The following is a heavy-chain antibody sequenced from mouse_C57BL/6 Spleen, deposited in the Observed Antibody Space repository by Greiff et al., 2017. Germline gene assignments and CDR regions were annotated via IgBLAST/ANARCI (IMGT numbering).Heavy chain of an antibody. Sequence: QVQLQQPGTELVKPGASVKLSCKASGYTFTSYWMHWVKQRPGQGLEWIGNINPSNGGTNYNEKFKSKATLTVDKSSSTAYMQLSSLTSEDSAVYYWARGEEEYRPDVGFAYWGQGTLVTVSA. V-gene: IGHV1-53*01. CDR1: GYTFTSYW. D-gene: IGHD1-3*01. J-gene: IGHJ3*01. CDR2: INPSNGGT. CDR3: ARGEEEYRPDVGFAY.